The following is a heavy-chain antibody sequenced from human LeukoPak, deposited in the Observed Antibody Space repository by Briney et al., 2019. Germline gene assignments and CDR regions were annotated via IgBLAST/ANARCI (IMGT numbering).Heavy chain of an antibody. J-gene: IGHJ4*02. CDR3: AKFEGYCSGTGGYTCYHFDY. CDR2: ISGSGGST. V-gene: IGHV3-23*01. CDR1: GFTFSSYA. D-gene: IGHD2-15*01. Sequence: PGGSLRLSCAASGFTFSSYAMSWVRQAPGKGLEWVSAISGSGGSTYYADSVKGRFTIARDNSKNTVYLQMGSLRAEDTAVYYCAKFEGYCSGTGGYTCYHFDYWGQGTLVAVSS.